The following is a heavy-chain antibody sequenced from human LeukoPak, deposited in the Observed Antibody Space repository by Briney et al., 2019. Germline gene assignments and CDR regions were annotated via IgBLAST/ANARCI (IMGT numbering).Heavy chain of an antibody. CDR2: IYTGGDT. CDR3: AGGQMFTSGGFDD. CDR1: GFTFSTYA. V-gene: IGHV3-53*01. Sequence: GGSLRLSCAASGFTFSTYAMSWVRQAPGKGLEWVSVIYTGGDTYYADSVRGRFTIFRDSSKNTVNLQMNSLRAEDTALYYCAGGQMFTSGGFDDWGQGTLVTVSS. J-gene: IGHJ4*02. D-gene: IGHD6-19*01.